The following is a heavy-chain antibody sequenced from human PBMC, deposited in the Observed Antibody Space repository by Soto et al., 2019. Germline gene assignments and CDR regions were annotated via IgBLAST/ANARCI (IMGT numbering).Heavy chain of an antibody. CDR2: IIPIFGTA. Sequence: SVKVSCKASGGTFSSYAISWVRQAPGQGLEWMGGIIPIFGTANYAQKFQGRVTITADESTSTAYVELSSLRSEDTAVYYCASSSISVTDSGSYPGDAFDIWGQGTMVTVSS. CDR3: ASSSISVTDSGSYPGDAFDI. CDR1: GGTFSSYA. V-gene: IGHV1-69*13. D-gene: IGHD1-26*01. J-gene: IGHJ3*02.